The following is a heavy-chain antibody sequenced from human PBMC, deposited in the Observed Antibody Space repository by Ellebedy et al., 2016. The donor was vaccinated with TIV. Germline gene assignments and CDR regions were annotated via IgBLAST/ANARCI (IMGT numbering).Heavy chain of an antibody. D-gene: IGHD2-21*01. V-gene: IGHV4-39*01. Sequence: MPSETLSLTCMVSGGSITRGGLYWVWIRQSPGKGREWIGSIFHDGSTSYNPSLKSRVTISIDTSTNQFSLKLTSVTATDTAVYYCASLMGAVALLPDSWGRGTLVTVSS. J-gene: IGHJ4*02. CDR1: GGSITRGGLY. CDR3: ASLMGAVALLPDS. CDR2: IFHDGST.